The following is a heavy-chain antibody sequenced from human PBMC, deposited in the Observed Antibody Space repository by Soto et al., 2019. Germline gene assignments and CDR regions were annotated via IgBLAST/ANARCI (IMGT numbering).Heavy chain of an antibody. CDR2: IYYSGNT. D-gene: IGHD3-22*01. CDR1: GGSIGSGGYY. Sequence: QVQLRESGPGLVKPSQTLSLTCTVSGGSIGSGGYYWSWIRQHPGKGLEWIGYIYYSGNTYYNPSLKSRVTISEDTSKNQFSLKLSSVTAADTAVYYCARATYYYDSSGYSDRVLDYWGQGTLVTVSS. J-gene: IGHJ4*02. V-gene: IGHV4-31*03. CDR3: ARATYYYDSSGYSDRVLDY.